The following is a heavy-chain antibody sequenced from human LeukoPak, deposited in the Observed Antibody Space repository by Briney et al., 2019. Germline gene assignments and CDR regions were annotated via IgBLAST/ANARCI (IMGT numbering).Heavy chain of an antibody. Sequence: GGTLTLSCAASGFTFSGYNLNWVRQPPGKGLEWVAYISNSGHYKYYADSVKGRFTISRDNAKDSLFLQMNSLRPEDTAVYYCAREKNRVVLTAPLQYWGQGTLVTVSS. V-gene: IGHV3-21*01. D-gene: IGHD4/OR15-4a*01. CDR2: ISNSGHYK. J-gene: IGHJ4*02. CDR3: AREKNRVVLTAPLQY. CDR1: GFTFSGYN.